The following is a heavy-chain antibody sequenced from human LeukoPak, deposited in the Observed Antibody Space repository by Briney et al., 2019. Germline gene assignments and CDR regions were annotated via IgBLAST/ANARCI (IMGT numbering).Heavy chain of an antibody. V-gene: IGHV4-61*02. Sequence: SETLSLTCTVSGGSVNSGRYYWSWIRQPAGKGLEWIGRIYTSGSTNYNPSLKSRVTMSVDTSKNQFSLRLSSVTAADTAVYYCARVPTTGYNWFDPWGQGTLVTVSS. J-gene: IGHJ5*02. CDR1: GGSVNSGRYY. CDR3: ARVPTTGYNWFDP. CDR2: IYTSGST. D-gene: IGHD1-26*01.